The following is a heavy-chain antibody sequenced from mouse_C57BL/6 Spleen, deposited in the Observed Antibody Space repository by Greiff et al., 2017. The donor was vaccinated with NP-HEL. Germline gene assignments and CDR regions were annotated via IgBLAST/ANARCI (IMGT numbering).Heavy chain of an antibody. Sequence: QQSCKASGYTFTSYWMHWVKQRPGRGLEWIGRIDPNSGGTKYNEKFKSKATLTVDKPSSTAYMQLSSLTSEDSAVYYCARGGPTDYYAMDYWGQGTSVTVSS. V-gene: IGHV1-72*01. J-gene: IGHJ4*01. CDR2: IDPNSGGT. CDR1: GYTFTSYW. CDR3: ARGGPTDYYAMDY. D-gene: IGHD1-1*01.